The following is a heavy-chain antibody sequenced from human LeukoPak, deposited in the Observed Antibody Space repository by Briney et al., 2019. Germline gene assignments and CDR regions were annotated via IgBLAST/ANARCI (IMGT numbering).Heavy chain of an antibody. J-gene: IGHJ3*02. Sequence: PSETLSLTCAVSGGSFSGYYWSWIRQPPGKGLEWIGEINHSGSTNYNPSLKSRVTISVDTSKNQFSLKLSSVTAADTAVYYCARGARITMIVEGAFDIWGQGTMVTVSS. CDR1: GGSFSGYY. V-gene: IGHV4-34*01. CDR3: ARGARITMIVEGAFDI. CDR2: INHSGST. D-gene: IGHD3-22*01.